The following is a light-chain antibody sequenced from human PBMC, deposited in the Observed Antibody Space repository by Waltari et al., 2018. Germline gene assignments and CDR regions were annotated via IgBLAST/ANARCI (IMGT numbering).Light chain of an antibody. V-gene: IGLV3-10*01. Sequence: SYELTQPPSVSVSPGQTARITCSEPELPRKYAYWFQQKSGQAPRLVIYEDTKRPSGIPERFSGSSSGTVATLTISGAQVDDEADYYCYSSDSTGLRVFGGGTTVVVL. CDR2: EDT. CDR3: YSSDSTGLRV. CDR1: ELPRKY. J-gene: IGLJ1*01.